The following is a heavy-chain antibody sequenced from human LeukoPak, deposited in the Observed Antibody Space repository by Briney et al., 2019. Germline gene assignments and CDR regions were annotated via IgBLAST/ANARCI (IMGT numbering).Heavy chain of an antibody. CDR2: IHHSGST. CDR1: GGSIGSNDR. D-gene: IGHD3-10*01. J-gene: IGHJ4*02. V-gene: IGHV4-4*02. Sequence: SETLSLTCTVSGGSIGSNDRWSWVRQAPGKGLEWIGEIHHSGSTVYNPSLQSRVTILLDKSRNQFSLNLNSVTAADTAVYYCAGTNFFGSGPLYWGQGTLVTVSS. CDR3: AGTNFFGSGPLY.